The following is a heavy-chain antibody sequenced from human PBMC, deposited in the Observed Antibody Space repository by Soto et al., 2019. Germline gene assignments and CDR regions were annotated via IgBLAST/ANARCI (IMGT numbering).Heavy chain of an antibody. J-gene: IGHJ5*02. D-gene: IGHD6-19*01. CDR3: ARLSAGWLDP. Sequence: SETLSLTCTVSGGYVSSYYWSWIRQPPGKGLEWIGYSGSTNYNPSLKSRVTISVDTSKNRFSLDLSSVTAADTAVYYCARLSAGWLDPWGQGTLVTVSS. V-gene: IGHV4-59*02. CDR1: GGYVSSYY. CDR2: SGST.